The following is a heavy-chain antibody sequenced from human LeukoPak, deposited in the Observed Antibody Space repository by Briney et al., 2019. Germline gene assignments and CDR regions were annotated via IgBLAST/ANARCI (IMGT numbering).Heavy chain of an antibody. Sequence: SVKVSCKASGGTFISYAISWVRQAPGQGVEWMGGIIPMFGTANYAQKFQGRVTITTDESTSTAYMQLSSLRSEDTAVYYCASCWTSCHQDAFDIWGQGTMVTVSS. CDR1: GGTFISYA. J-gene: IGHJ3*02. CDR3: ASCWTSCHQDAFDI. CDR2: IIPMFGTA. V-gene: IGHV1-69*05. D-gene: IGHD2-2*01.